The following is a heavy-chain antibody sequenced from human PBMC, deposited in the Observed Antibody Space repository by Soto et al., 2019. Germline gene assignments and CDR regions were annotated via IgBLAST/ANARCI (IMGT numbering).Heavy chain of an antibody. CDR3: VKHYYDSSGPGAYYYYGMDV. J-gene: IGHJ6*02. Sequence: GESLKISCKGSGYTFTNYWIGWVRQMPGKGLEWMGIIYPGDSDTRYSPSFQGQVTISADKSISTAYLQWSSLKASDTAMYYCVKHYYDSSGPGAYYYYGMDVWGQGTTVTVSS. V-gene: IGHV5-51*01. CDR2: IYPGDSDT. D-gene: IGHD3-22*01. CDR1: GYTFTNYW.